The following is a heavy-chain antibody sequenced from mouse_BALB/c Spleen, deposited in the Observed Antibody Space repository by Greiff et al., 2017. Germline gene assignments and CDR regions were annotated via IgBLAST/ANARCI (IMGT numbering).Heavy chain of an antibody. D-gene: IGHD4-1*01. CDR1: GFTFSSYT. V-gene: IGHV5-12-2*01. CDR2: ISNGGGST. J-gene: IGHJ1*01. Sequence: EVMLVESGGGLVQPGGSLKLSCAASGFTFSSYTMSWVRQTPEKRLEWVAYISNGGGSTYYPDTVKGRFTISRDNAKNTLYLQMSSLKSEDTAMYYCARRNWDGWYFDVWGAGTTVTVSS. CDR3: ARRNWDGWYFDV.